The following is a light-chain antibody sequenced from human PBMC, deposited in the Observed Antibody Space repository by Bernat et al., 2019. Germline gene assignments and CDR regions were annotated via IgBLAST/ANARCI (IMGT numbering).Light chain of an antibody. CDR3: QVWVSSSDHAV. Sequence: SYVLTQPPSVSVAPGKTARITCGGNNIGSKSVHWYQQKPGQAPVLVIYYDSDRPSGIPERFSGSNSGNTATLTISRVEAGDEADYYCQVWVSSSDHAVFGGGTQLTVL. J-gene: IGLJ7*01. CDR2: YDS. V-gene: IGLV3-21*04. CDR1: NIGSKS.